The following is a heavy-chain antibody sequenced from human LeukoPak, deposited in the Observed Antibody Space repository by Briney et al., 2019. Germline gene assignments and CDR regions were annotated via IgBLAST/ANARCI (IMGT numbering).Heavy chain of an antibody. CDR1: GGSITGKYY. D-gene: IGHD3-9*01. CDR2: IYYSGST. V-gene: IGHV4-30-4*08. Sequence: PSQTLPLTCTVSGGSITGKYYWSWIRQPPGKGLEWIGYIYYSGSTYYNPSLKSRVTISVDTSKNQFSLKLSSVTAADTAVYYCARDLPTLTSHWFDPWGQGTLVTVSS. CDR3: ARDLPTLTSHWFDP. J-gene: IGHJ5*02.